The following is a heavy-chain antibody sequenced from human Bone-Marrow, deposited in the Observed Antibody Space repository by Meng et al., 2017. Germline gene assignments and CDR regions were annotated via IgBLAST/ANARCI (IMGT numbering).Heavy chain of an antibody. CDR1: GYSFTGYW. Sequence: KVSCKGSGYSFTGYWIGWVRQMPGKGLEWMGSTYPGDSDTRYSPSFQGQVTISADKSISTAYLQWSSLKASDTAIYYCARRPMVRGKDAFDIWGQGTMVTVSS. D-gene: IGHD3-10*01. CDR2: TYPGDSDT. CDR3: ARRPMVRGKDAFDI. J-gene: IGHJ3*02. V-gene: IGHV5-51*01.